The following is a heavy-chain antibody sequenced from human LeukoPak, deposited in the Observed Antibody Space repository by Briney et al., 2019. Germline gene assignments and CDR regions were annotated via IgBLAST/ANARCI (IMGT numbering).Heavy chain of an antibody. V-gene: IGHV3-74*01. Sequence: GGSLRLSCAASGFTFSNYWMHWVRQAPGKGLVWVSHINSDGSRTNYAASVKGRFTVSRDNAKNTLYLQMNSLRAEDTAVYYCARQPDYWGQGTLVTVSS. D-gene: IGHD1-14*01. CDR1: GFTFSNYW. J-gene: IGHJ4*02. CDR3: ARQPDY. CDR2: INSDGSRT.